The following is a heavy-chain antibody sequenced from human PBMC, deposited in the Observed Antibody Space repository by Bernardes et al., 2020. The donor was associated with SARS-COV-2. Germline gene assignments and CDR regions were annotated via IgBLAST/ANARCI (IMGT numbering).Heavy chain of an antibody. CDR1: GFTFSSYG. CDR3: ARDGGWLRCYDY. Sequence: GGSLRLSCAASGFTFSSYGMHWVRQAPGKGLEWVAVIWYDGSNKYYADSVKGRFTISRDNSKNTLYLQMNSLRAEDTAVYYCARDGGWLRCYDYWGQGTLVTVSS. J-gene: IGHJ4*02. V-gene: IGHV3-33*08. CDR2: IWYDGSNK. D-gene: IGHD5-12*01.